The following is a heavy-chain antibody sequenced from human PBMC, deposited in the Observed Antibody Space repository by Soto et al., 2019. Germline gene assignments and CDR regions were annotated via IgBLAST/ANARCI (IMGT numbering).Heavy chain of an antibody. CDR3: ATYRNFFQI. Sequence: SESLSLTCAVAFGYIRCGYYAWSWIRQPPGKGLEWIGFIYNSGSTYYNSSLKSRVTISVDRSKNHFFLNLTSVTAADTAVYYCATYRNFFQIWRQGTKVTV. J-gene: IGHJ3*02. CDR1: FGYIRCGYYA. V-gene: IGHV4-30-2*01. CDR2: IYNSGST. D-gene: IGHD4-4*01.